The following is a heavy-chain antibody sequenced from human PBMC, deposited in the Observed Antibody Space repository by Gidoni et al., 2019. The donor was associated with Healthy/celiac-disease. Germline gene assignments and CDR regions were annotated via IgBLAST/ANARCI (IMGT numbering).Heavy chain of an antibody. Sequence: EVQLVESGGGLVKPGGSLRLSCAASGFTFSSYSMNWVRQAPGKGLEWVSSISSSSSYRYYADSVKGRFTISRDNAKNSLYLQMNSLRAEDTAVYYCARDRLGDGMDVWGQGTTVTVSS. CDR3: ARDRLGDGMDV. J-gene: IGHJ6*02. D-gene: IGHD6-25*01. V-gene: IGHV3-21*01. CDR2: ISSSSSYR. CDR1: GFTFSSYS.